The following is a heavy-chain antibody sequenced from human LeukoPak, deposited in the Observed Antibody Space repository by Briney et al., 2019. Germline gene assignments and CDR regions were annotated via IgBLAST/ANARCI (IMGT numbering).Heavy chain of an antibody. J-gene: IGHJ6*03. CDR2: ISYDGNNK. CDR1: GFTFSRNV. V-gene: IGHV3-30*01. Sequence: GGSLRLPCAASGFTFSRNVMHWVRQAPGKGLEWVALISYDGNNKFYADSVKGRFTISRDNSRNTLYLQMNSLSGEDAAVYSCARGGIPTGPYYYFYYIDLWGKGTAVTVSS. D-gene: IGHD3-10*01. CDR3: ARGGIPTGPYYYFYYIDL.